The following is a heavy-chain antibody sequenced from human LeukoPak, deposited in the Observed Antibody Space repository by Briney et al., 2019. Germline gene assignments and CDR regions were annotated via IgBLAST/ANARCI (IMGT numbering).Heavy chain of an antibody. CDR1: GFSFSSSW. J-gene: IGHJ4*02. V-gene: IGHV3-74*01. CDR3: ARGEGGWLQFGGDY. D-gene: IGHD5-24*01. CDR2: INSDGSST. Sequence: GGSLRLSCAASGFSFSSSWMHWVRQAPGKGLVWVSRINSDGSSTSYADSVKGRFTISRDNAKNTLYLQMNSLRAEDTAVYYCARGEGGWLQFGGDYWGQGTLVTVSP.